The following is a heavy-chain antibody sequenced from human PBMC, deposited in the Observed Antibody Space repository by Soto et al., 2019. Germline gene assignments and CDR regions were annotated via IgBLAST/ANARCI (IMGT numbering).Heavy chain of an antibody. J-gene: IGHJ4*02. CDR3: VRDRNWSYES. Sequence: EVQLVESGGGLVQPGGSLRLSCAASGFTFSDYYMDWVRQAPGKGLEWVGRIRNKVKSYSTEYAASVKGRFILSRDDSNNSLYLQMNSLKTEDTAVYYCVRDRNWSYESGGLGTLVTVSS. V-gene: IGHV3-72*01. CDR2: IRNKVKSYST. D-gene: IGHD1-26*01. CDR1: GFTFSDYY.